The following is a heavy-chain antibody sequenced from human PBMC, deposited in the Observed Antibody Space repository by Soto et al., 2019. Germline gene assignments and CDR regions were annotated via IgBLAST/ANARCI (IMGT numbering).Heavy chain of an antibody. Sequence: SVNGDCKASGGTFSSYAISWVRQAPGQRLEWMGGIIPIFGTANYAQKFQGRVTLTADESTSTAYMELSSLRSEDTVVYYCARGGYSSSWTGGDYYYGMDVWG. CDR1: GGTFSSYA. CDR2: IIPIFGTA. CDR3: ARGGYSSSWTGGDYYYGMDV. D-gene: IGHD6-13*01. J-gene: IGHJ6*02. V-gene: IGHV1-69*13.